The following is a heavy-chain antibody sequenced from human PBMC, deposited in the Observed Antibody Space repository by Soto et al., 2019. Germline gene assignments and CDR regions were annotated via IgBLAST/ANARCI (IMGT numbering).Heavy chain of an antibody. CDR2: IYYSGST. CDR1: GGSISSGDYY. V-gene: IGHV4-30-4*01. Sequence: SETLSLTCTVSGGSISSGDYYWSWVRQPPGKGLEWIGYIYYSGSTYYNPSLKSRVTISVDTSKNQFSLKLSSVTAADTAVYYCARVRVDYYDSSGYYLFDYWGQGTLVTVSS. J-gene: IGHJ4*02. CDR3: ARVRVDYYDSSGYYLFDY. D-gene: IGHD3-22*01.